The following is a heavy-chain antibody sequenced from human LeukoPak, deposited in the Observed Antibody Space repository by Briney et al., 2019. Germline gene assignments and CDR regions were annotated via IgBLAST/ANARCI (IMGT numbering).Heavy chain of an antibody. CDR3: TCHSGWSGPSE. CDR2: SFHDGTT. J-gene: IGHJ4*02. Sequence: SETLSLTCTVSGGSITRSWWSWVRQPPGKGLEWIGESFHDGTTNYNPSLESRVTISVDKSKNHFSLELSSVTAADTAVYYCTCHSGWSGPSEWGQGTLVIVSS. V-gene: IGHV4-4*02. CDR1: GGSITRSW. D-gene: IGHD6-19*01.